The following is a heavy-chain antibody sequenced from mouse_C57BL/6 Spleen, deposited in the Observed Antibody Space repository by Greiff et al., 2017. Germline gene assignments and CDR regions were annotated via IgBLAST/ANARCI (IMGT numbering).Heavy chain of an antibody. CDR2: IDPSDSYT. J-gene: IGHJ1*03. CDR3: ARGYYDYGWGYFDV. D-gene: IGHD2-4*01. Sequence: QVQLQQPGAELVMPGASVKLSCKASGYTFTSYWMHWVKQRPGQGLEWIGEIDPSDSYTNYNQKFKGKSTLTVDKSSSTAYMQLSSLTSEDSAVYYCARGYYDYGWGYFDVWGTGTTVTVSS. CDR1: GYTFTSYW. V-gene: IGHV1-69*01.